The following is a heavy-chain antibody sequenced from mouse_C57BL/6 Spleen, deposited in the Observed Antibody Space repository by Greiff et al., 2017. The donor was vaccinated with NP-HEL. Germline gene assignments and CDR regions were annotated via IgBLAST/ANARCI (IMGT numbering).Heavy chain of an antibody. CDR1: GYTFTSYW. V-gene: IGHV1-53*01. J-gene: IGHJ4*01. D-gene: IGHD1-1*01. CDR3: ARYESGSSPYYAMDY. CDR2: INPSNGGT. Sequence: VQLQQPGTELVKPGASVKLSCKASGYTFTSYWMHWVKQRPGQGLEWIGNINPSNGGTNYNEKFKSKATLTVDKSSSTAYMQLSSLTSEDSAVYYCARYESGSSPYYAMDYWGQGTSVTVSS.